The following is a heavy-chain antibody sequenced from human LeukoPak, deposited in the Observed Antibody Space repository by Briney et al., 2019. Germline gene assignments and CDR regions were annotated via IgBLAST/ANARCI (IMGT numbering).Heavy chain of an antibody. CDR2: INPSGDST. CDR1: GYTFTSYY. V-gene: IGHV1-46*01. Sequence: ASVKVSCKASGYTFTSYYMHWVRQAPGQGLEWMGMINPSGDSTNYAQRFQGRVTMTRDTSTSTVHMELSSLGSEDTAVYYCARGGAAVGTVWGQGTQVTVSS. CDR3: ARGGAAVGTV. D-gene: IGHD6-13*01. J-gene: IGHJ4*02.